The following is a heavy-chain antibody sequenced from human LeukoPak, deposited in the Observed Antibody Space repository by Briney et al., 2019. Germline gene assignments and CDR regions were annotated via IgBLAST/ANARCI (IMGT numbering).Heavy chain of an antibody. CDR1: GFTFSTYW. J-gene: IGHJ4*02. CDR2: IKEDGSEK. Sequence: GGSLRLSCAASGFTFSTYWMDWVRQAPGKGLEWMANIKEDGSEKYYEDSVKGRFTISRDNAKNSLYLQMNSLRAEDTAVYYCARNVGWFRFDYWGQGTLVTVSS. CDR3: ARNVGWFRFDY. V-gene: IGHV3-7*03. D-gene: IGHD2-15*01.